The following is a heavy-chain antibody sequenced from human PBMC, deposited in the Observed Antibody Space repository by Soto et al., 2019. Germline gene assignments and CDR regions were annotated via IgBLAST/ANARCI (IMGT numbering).Heavy chain of an antibody. CDR2: IIPIFGTA. CDR3: ARAVREQQLFRLSYYYYGIDV. D-gene: IGHD6-13*01. Sequence: QVQLVQSGAEVKKPGSSVNVSCKASGGTFSSYAISWVRQAPGQGLEWMGGIIPIFGTANYAQKFQGRVTIPADESTRTAYMELSSLRSEDAAVYYCARAVREQQLFRLSYYYYGIDVWGQGTTVTVSS. CDR1: GGTFSSYA. J-gene: IGHJ6*02. V-gene: IGHV1-69*01.